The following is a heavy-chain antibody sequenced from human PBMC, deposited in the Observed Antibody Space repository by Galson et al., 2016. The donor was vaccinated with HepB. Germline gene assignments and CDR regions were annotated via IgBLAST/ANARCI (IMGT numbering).Heavy chain of an antibody. V-gene: IGHV3-15*01. Sequence: SLRLSCAASGFTFTNAWMSWVRQAPGKGLEWVGHIKSKTDGGTTDYAAPVKGRFNISRDDSSNTLYLQMNCLKIEDTAVYYCTTEERYYGMDVWGQGTTVTVS. CDR1: GFTFTNAW. CDR3: TTEERYYGMDV. CDR2: IKSKTDGGTT. J-gene: IGHJ6*02.